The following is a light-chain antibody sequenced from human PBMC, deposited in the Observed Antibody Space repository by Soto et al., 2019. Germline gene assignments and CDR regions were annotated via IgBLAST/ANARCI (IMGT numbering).Light chain of an antibody. V-gene: IGKV3-20*01. J-gene: IGKJ1*01. CDR1: QSVSSYY. CDR3: QQCGSSPWT. CDR2: AAS. Sequence: EIVLTQSPGTLSLSPGERATLSCRASQSVSSYYLAWYQQKPGQAPSLLIYAASSRATGIPDRFSGGGSGTDFTLTISRLEHEDFAVYYCQQCGSSPWTFGQGTKVEIK.